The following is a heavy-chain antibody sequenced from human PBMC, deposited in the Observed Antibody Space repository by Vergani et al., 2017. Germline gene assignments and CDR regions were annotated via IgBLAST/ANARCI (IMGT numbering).Heavy chain of an antibody. D-gene: IGHD1-1*01. V-gene: IGHV3-11*05. CDR3: ARGSTTTRRYYFDY. CDR1: GFTFSDYY. J-gene: IGHJ4*02. CDR2: ISSSSSYT. Sequence: QVQLVESGGGLVKPGGSLRLSCAASGFTFSDYYMSWIRQAPGKGLEWVSYISSSSSYTNYADSVKGRFTISRDNAKNSLYLQMNSLRAEDTAVYYCARGSTTTRRYYFDYWGQGTLVTVSS.